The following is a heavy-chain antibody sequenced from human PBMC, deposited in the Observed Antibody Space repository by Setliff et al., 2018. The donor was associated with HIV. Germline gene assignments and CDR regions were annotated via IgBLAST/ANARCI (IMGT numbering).Heavy chain of an antibody. V-gene: IGHV1-3*01. CDR3: AILAYSGSSDY. J-gene: IGHJ4*02. CDR1: GYTFTGYT. D-gene: IGHD1-26*01. CDR2: INAGNGNT. Sequence: ASVKVSCKASGYTFTGYTMHWVRQAPGQRLEWMVWINAGNGNTKYSQKFQGRVTITRDTSASTAYMELSSLRSEDTAVYYCAILAYSGSSDYWGQGTLVTVSS.